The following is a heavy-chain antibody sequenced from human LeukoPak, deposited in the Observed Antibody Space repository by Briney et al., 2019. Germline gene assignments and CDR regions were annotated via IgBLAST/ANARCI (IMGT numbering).Heavy chain of an antibody. Sequence: EASVKVSCKASGYTFTSYAMHWVRQAPGQGLEWMGWINPNSGGTNYAQKFQGRVTMTRDTSISTAYMELSRLRSDDTAVYYCARMGYAGDFWSGYYPNYYYYYMDVWGKGTTVTVSS. V-gene: IGHV1-2*02. CDR1: GYTFTSYA. CDR3: ARMGYAGDFWSGYYPNYYYYYMDV. J-gene: IGHJ6*03. D-gene: IGHD3-3*01. CDR2: INPNSGGT.